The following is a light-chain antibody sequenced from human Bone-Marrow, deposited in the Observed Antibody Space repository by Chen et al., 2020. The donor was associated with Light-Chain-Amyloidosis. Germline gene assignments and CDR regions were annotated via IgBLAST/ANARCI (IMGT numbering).Light chain of an antibody. CDR2: DDS. J-gene: IGLJ3*02. CDR1: NNGSTS. V-gene: IGLV3-21*02. Sequence: SYVLTQPSSVSVAPGQTATIACGGNNNGSTSVHWYQKTPGQAPLLVVYDDSDRAVGIPERLSGSNSWNTATLTISRVEAGDEADYCCQVWDRSSDRPVFGGGTKLTVL. CDR3: QVWDRSSDRPV.